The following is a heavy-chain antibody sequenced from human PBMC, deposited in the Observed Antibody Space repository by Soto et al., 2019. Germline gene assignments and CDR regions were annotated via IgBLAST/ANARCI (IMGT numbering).Heavy chain of an antibody. V-gene: IGHV4-31*03. Sequence: SVTLALTCTFSDGSISIGGYGWSWIRQHPGKGLEWIGYIYYSGSTYYNPSLKSRVTISVDTSKNQFSLKLSSVTAADTAVYYCASRVDILTGYNYWGQGTMVTVSS. D-gene: IGHD3-9*01. J-gene: IGHJ4*02. CDR3: ASRVDILTGYNY. CDR2: IYYSGST. CDR1: DGSISIGGYG.